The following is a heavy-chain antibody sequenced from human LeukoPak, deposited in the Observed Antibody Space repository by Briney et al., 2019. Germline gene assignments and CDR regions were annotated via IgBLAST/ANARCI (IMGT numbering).Heavy chain of an antibody. CDR1: GYTFTGYY. D-gene: IGHD3-10*01. CDR3: ARDAPNGSGYYGMDV. Sequence: ASVKVSCKASGYTFTGYYIHWIRQAPGQGLEWMGWINPNSGGTNYAQKFQGRVTMTRDTSISTAYMELSRLRSDDTAVYYCARDAPNGSGYYGMDVWGQGTTVTVSS. CDR2: INPNSGGT. J-gene: IGHJ6*02. V-gene: IGHV1-2*02.